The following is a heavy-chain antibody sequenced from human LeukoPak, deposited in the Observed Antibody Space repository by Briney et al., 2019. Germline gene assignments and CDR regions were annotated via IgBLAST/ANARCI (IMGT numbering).Heavy chain of an antibody. Sequence: GGSLRLSCAASGFTFSGYAMAWVRQAPGKGLEWVSSITITGSSPSYADSVKGRFTVSRDNSKNTLYLLMNSLRAEDTAVYFCAKSSSSWSYYFNYWGQGTLVTVSS. D-gene: IGHD6-13*01. CDR2: ITITGSSP. CDR3: AKSSSSWSYYFNY. V-gene: IGHV3-23*01. J-gene: IGHJ4*02. CDR1: GFTFSGYA.